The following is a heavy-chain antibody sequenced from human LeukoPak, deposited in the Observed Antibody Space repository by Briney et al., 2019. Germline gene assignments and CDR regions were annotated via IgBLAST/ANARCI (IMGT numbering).Heavy chain of an antibody. Sequence: PGGSLRLSCAASGFTVSSNYMSWVRQAPGKGLEWVGRTRNKANSYTTEYAASVKGRFSISRDDSKNSLYLQMNSLKTEDTAVYYCARLGYSYGLGYWGQGTLVTVSS. CDR2: TRNKANSYTT. V-gene: IGHV3-72*01. D-gene: IGHD5-18*01. J-gene: IGHJ4*02. CDR1: GFTVSSNY. CDR3: ARLGYSYGLGY.